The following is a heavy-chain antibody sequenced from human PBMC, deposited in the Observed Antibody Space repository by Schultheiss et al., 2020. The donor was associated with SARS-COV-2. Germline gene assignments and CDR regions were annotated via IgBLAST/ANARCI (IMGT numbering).Heavy chain of an antibody. D-gene: IGHD3-3*01. CDR1: GGSISSGGYY. V-gene: IGHV4-39*07. CDR3: ARAKYYDFWSGYYPYYYYYMDV. CDR2: INHSGST. Sequence: SETLSLTCTVSGGSISSGGYYWSWIRQPPGKGLEWIGEINHSGSTYYNPSLKSRVTISVDTSKNQFSLKLSSVTAADTAVYYCARAKYYDFWSGYYPYYYYYMDVWGKGTTVTVSS. J-gene: IGHJ6*03.